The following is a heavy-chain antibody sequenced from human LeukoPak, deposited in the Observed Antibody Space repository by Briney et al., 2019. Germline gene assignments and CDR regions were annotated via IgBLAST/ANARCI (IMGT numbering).Heavy chain of an antibody. V-gene: IGHV1-69*13. D-gene: IGHD6-6*01. CDR2: IIPIFGTA. CDR1: GGTFSSYA. J-gene: IGHJ3*02. Sequence: GASVKVSCKASGGTFSSYAISWVRQAPGQGLEWMGGIIPIFGTANYAQKFQGRVTITADESTSTAYMELSSLRSEDTAVYYCAREGSIAAQGAFDIWGQGTMVTVSS. CDR3: AREGSIAAQGAFDI.